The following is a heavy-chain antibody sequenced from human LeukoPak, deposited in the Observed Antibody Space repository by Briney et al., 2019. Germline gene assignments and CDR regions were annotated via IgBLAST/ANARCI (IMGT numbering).Heavy chain of an antibody. D-gene: IGHD3-10*01. J-gene: IGHJ4*02. CDR2: IYHSGST. CDR3: ARLLNPYGSGTGPFDY. Sequence: SETLSLTCAVSGGSISSSNWWSWVRQPPGKGLEWIGEIYHSGSTNYNPSLKSRVTISVDKSKNQFSLKLSSVTAADTAVYYCARLLNPYGSGTGPFDYWGQGTLVTVSS. V-gene: IGHV4-4*02. CDR1: GGSISSSNW.